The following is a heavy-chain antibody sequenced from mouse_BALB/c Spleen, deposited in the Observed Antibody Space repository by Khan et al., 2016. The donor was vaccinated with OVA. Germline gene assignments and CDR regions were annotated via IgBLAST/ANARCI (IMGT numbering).Heavy chain of an antibody. CDR3: AKDAGRY. D-gene: IGHD3-3*01. CDR2: INPKNGVT. J-gene: IGHJ4*01. CDR1: GYTFTEYT. V-gene: IGHV1-18*01. Sequence: VQLQQSGPELVKPGASVKISCKTSGYTFTEYTLHWVKQSHGKSLEWIGVINPKNGVTSYNQKFKGKATMTVDKSSSTAYMELRSLTSEDSAVFYGAKDAGRYGGQGTSGTVSS.